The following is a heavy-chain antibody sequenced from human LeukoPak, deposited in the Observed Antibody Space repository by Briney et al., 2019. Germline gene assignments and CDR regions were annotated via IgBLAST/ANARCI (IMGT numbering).Heavy chain of an antibody. D-gene: IGHD4-17*01. CDR2: ISSSSSYK. V-gene: IGHV3-21*01. J-gene: IGHJ4*02. Sequence: PGGSLRLSCAASGFTFSSYSMNWVRQAPGKGLEWVSSISSSSSYKYYADSVKGRFTISRDNARNSLYLQMNSLRAEDTAVYYCAREKRHYGDYFDYWGQGTLVTVSS. CDR1: GFTFSSYS. CDR3: AREKRHYGDYFDY.